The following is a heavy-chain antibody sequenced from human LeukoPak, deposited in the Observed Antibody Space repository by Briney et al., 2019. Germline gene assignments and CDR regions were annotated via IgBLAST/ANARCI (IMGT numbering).Heavy chain of an antibody. D-gene: IGHD2-2*02. V-gene: IGHV1-69*04. CDR2: IIPILGIA. J-gene: IGHJ2*01. CDR3: ARVSAYCSSTSCYTVWYFDL. CDR1: GGTFSSYA. Sequence: SVKVSCKASGGTFSSYAISWLRQAPGQGLEWMGRIIPILGIANYAQKFQGRVTITADTSTSTAYMELRSLRSDDTAVYYCARVSAYCSSTSCYTVWYFDLWGRGTLVTVSS.